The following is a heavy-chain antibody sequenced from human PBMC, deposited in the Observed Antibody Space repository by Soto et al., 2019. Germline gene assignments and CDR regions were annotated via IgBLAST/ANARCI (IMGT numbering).Heavy chain of an antibody. CDR2: MNPNSGNT. CDR3: ARLSSWEPYYFDY. J-gene: IGHJ4*02. Sequence: ASVKVSCKASGYTFTSYDINWVRQATGQGLEWMGWMNPNSGNTGYAQKFQGRVTMTRNTSISTAYMELSSLRSEDTAVYYCARLSSWEPYYFDYWGQGTLVTVSS. V-gene: IGHV1-8*01. CDR1: GYTFTSYD. D-gene: IGHD1-26*01.